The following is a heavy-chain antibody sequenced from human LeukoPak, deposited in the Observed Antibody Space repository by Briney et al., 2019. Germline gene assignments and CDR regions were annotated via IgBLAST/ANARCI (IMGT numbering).Heavy chain of an antibody. CDR1: GFTFSSYG. D-gene: IGHD3-16*01. J-gene: IGHJ4*02. CDR3: ASGSTDSWGDY. V-gene: IGHV3-23*01. CDR2: ISGSGGST. Sequence: GGSLRLSCAASGFTFSSYGMSWVRQAPGKGLEWVSAISGSGGSTYYADSVKGRFTISRGNSKNTVYLQMHSLSAEDTGVYYCASGSTDSWGDYWGQGTLVSVSS.